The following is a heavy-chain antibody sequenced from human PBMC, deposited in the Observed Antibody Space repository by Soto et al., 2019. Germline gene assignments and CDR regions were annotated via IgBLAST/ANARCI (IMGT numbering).Heavy chain of an antibody. D-gene: IGHD3-10*01. J-gene: IGHJ5*02. CDR3: ARPHGSGSKNWFDP. Sequence: SVKVSCKASGGTFSSYAISWVRQAPGQGLEWMGGVIPIFGTANYAQKFQGRVTITADKSTSTAYMELSSLRSEDTAVYYCARPHGSGSKNWFDPWGQGTLVTVSS. V-gene: IGHV1-69*06. CDR2: VIPIFGTA. CDR1: GGTFSSYA.